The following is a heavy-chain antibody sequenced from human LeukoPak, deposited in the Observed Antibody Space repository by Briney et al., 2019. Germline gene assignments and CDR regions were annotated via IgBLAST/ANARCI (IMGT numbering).Heavy chain of an antibody. D-gene: IGHD6-19*01. CDR1: GGSISSSNW. J-gene: IGHJ4*02. V-gene: IGHV4-4*02. CDR2: IYHSGST. Sequence: NPSGTLSLTCAVSGGSISSSNWWSWVRQPPGKGLEWIGEIYHSGSTNYNPSLKSRVTISVDKSKNQFSLKLSSVTAADTAVYYCARGTVAGTRDFDYWGQGTLVTVSS. CDR3: ARGTVAGTRDFDY.